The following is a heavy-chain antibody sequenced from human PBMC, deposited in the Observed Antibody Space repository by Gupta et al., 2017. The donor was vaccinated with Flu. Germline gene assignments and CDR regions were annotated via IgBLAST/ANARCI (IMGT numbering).Heavy chain of an antibody. CDR1: AYTFDTHD. J-gene: IGHJ4*02. CDR2: INPNGGST. CDR3: EGGMPGYTYGYTYFKY. V-gene: IGHV1-46*02. D-gene: IGHD5-18*01. Sequence: VQSGAEVKMPGASVKISCRTSAYTFDTHDIHWVRQARGQGLEWMGIINPNGGSTNYAQEFQGRVTMIGYTSTTTVYIELSSLTYAETAVSYCEGGMPGYTYGYTYFKYWGKGTLVTV.